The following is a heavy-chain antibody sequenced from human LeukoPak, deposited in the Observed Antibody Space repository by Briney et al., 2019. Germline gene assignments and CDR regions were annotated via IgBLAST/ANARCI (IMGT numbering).Heavy chain of an antibody. CDR3: ARGGNYWPQWWFDP. CDR1: GGSISTYY. V-gene: IGHV4-59*01. D-gene: IGHD1-26*01. Sequence: SETLSLTCTVSGGSISTYYWSWIRQPPGKGLEWIGYIYYTGSTSYNPSLKSRVTMSLDASKNQFSLELNSVTPADTAVYYCARGGNYWPQWWFDPWGRGTLVTVSS. J-gene: IGHJ5*02. CDR2: IYYTGST.